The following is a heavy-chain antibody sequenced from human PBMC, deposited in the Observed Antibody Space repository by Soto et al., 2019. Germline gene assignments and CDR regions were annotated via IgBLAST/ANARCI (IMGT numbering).Heavy chain of an antibody. CDR2: INHSGST. D-gene: IGHD3-10*01. CDR3: ARQGYGSGSYRAYYYYGMDV. V-gene: IGHV4-34*01. CDR1: GGSFSGYY. Sequence: SETLSLTCAVYGGSFSGYYWSWIRQPPGKGLEWIGEINHSGSTNYNPSLKSRVTISVDTSKNQFSLKLSSVTAADTAVYYCARQGYGSGSYRAYYYYGMDVWGQGTTVTVSS. J-gene: IGHJ6*02.